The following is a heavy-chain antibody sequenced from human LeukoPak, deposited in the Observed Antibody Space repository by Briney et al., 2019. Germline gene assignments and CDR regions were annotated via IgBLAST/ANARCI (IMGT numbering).Heavy chain of an antibody. J-gene: IGHJ3*02. Sequence: ASVKVSCKASGYTFSSYGISWVRQAPGQGLEWMGWISAYNGNTNYAQKLQGRVIMTTDTSTSTAYMELRSLRSDDTAVYYCARDPRAYYYDSSGYYPRGALDIWGQGTMVTVSS. CDR3: ARDPRAYYYDSSGYYPRGALDI. CDR1: GYTFSSYG. D-gene: IGHD3-22*01. CDR2: ISAYNGNT. V-gene: IGHV1-18*01.